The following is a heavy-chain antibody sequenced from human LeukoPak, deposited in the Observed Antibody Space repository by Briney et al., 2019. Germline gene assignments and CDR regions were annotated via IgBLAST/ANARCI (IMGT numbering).Heavy chain of an antibody. D-gene: IGHD4-11*01. J-gene: IGHJ4*02. CDR2: ISGGGGST. Sequence: GGSLRLSCAASGFTVSSYAMRWVRQAPGRWLEWVSSISGGGGSTYYADSVKGRFTISRDNSKNTLYLQMNSLRAEDTAVYYCARSFRSNYVRNYFDYWGQGTLVTVSS. V-gene: IGHV3-23*01. CDR3: ARSFRSNYVRNYFDY. CDR1: GFTVSSYA.